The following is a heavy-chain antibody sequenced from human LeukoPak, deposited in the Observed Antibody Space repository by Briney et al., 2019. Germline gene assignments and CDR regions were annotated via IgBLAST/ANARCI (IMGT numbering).Heavy chain of an antibody. CDR3: ARANIEVIIPLDAFDI. CDR2: ISAYNGNT. Sequence: ASVKVCCKASGYTLTSYGISWVRQAPGQGLEWMGWISAYNGNTKYSQKFQGRVTITTDESTSTAYMELSSLRSEDTAVYYCARANIEVIIPLDAFDIWGQGTMVTVSS. J-gene: IGHJ3*02. D-gene: IGHD3-3*01. CDR1: GYTLTSYG. V-gene: IGHV1-18*01.